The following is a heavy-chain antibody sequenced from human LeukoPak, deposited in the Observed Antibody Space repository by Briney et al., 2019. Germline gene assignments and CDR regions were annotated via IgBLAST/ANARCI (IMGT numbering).Heavy chain of an antibody. CDR2: ISGSGGST. D-gene: IGHD3-22*01. V-gene: IGHV3-23*01. CDR3: AKDALSQYDSTGSFDY. CDR1: GFTFSSYA. Sequence: GSLRLSCAASGFTFSSYAMSWVRQATGKGLEWVSAISGSGGSTYYADSVKGGFTISRDNSKNTVYLQMNSLRAEDTAVYYCAKDALSQYDSTGSFDYWGQGTLVTVSS. J-gene: IGHJ4*02.